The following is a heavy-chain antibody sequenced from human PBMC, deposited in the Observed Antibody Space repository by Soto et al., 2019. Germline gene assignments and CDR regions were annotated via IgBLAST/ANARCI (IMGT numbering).Heavy chain of an antibody. Sequence: SETLSLTCTVSGGSISSSSYYWGWIRQPPGKGLEWIGSIYYSGSTYYNPSLKSRVTISVDTSKNQFSLKLSSVTAADTAVYYCARGVTMVRGVIPLADYCGQGTLVTVSS. CDR2: IYYSGST. J-gene: IGHJ4*02. CDR3: ARGVTMVRGVIPLADY. CDR1: GGSISSSSYY. D-gene: IGHD3-10*01. V-gene: IGHV4-39*01.